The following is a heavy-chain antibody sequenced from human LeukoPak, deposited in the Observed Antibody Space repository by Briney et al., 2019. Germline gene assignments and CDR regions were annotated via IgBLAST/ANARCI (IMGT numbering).Heavy chain of an antibody. CDR1: GGSISSYY. CDR2: IYTSGST. Sequence: SETLSLTCTVSGGSISSYYWSWIRQPAGKGLEWIGRIYTSGSTNYNPSLKSRATISVDKSKNQFSLKLSSVTAADTAVYYCARDESKYSSGWYWFDPWGQGTLVTVSS. CDR3: ARDESKYSSGWYWFDP. J-gene: IGHJ5*02. V-gene: IGHV4-4*07. D-gene: IGHD6-19*01.